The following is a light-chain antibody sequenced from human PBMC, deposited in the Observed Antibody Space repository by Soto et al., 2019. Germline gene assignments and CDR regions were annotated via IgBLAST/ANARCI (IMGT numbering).Light chain of an antibody. CDR3: QQYNDWPPIP. CDR2: HAS. CDR1: ESVTRN. J-gene: IGKJ5*01. V-gene: IGKV3-15*01. Sequence: EIVLTQSPVILSVSPGETATLSCRASESVTRNLAWYQHIPGQAPRLLVFHASVRATGIPARFSGSGSGTEFSLTISNLQSEDFAVYFCQQYNDWPPIPFGQGTRLE.